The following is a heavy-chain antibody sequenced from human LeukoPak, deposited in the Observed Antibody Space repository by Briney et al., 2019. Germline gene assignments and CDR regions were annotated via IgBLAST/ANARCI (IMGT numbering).Heavy chain of an antibody. CDR3: ARGGGSGTYPYYYYYFMDV. V-gene: IGHV4-38-2*01. CDR1: GYSINSGYY. D-gene: IGHD1-26*01. J-gene: IGHJ6*03. Sequence: SETLSLTCAVSGYSINSGYYWGWIRQPPGEGLEWIGSIYHGGSTYYNPSLKSRVTISVDTSKNQFSLMLTSVTAADTAVYYCARGGGSGTYPYYYYYFMDVWGKGTTVTVSS. CDR2: IYHGGST.